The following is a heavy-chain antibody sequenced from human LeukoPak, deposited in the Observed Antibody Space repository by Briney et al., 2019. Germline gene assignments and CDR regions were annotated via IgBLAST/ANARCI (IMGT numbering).Heavy chain of an antibody. Sequence: PGGSLRLSCAASGFTFSSYAMHWVRQAPGKGLEWVAVISYDGSNKYYADSVKGRFTISRDNSKNTLYLQMNSLRAEDTAVYYCARVPYDSSGYLHSYFDYWGQGTLVTVSS. CDR2: ISYDGSNK. J-gene: IGHJ4*02. CDR3: ARVPYDSSGYLHSYFDY. CDR1: GFTFSSYA. V-gene: IGHV3-30-3*01. D-gene: IGHD3-22*01.